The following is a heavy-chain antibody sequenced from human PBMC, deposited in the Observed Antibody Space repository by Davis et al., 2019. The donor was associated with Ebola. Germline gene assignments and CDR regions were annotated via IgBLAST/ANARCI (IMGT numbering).Heavy chain of an antibody. J-gene: IGHJ3*02. CDR3: ARDPKFGGGDAFDI. CDR2: ISHDGSNK. V-gene: IGHV3-30-3*01. CDR1: GFTFSSYA. Sequence: SLKISCAASGFTFSSYAMHWVRQAPGKGLEWVAVISHDGSNKYYADSVKGRFTIPRDNSKNTLYLQMNSLRAEDTAVYYCARDPKFGGGDAFDIWGQGTMVTVSS. D-gene: IGHD2-21*01.